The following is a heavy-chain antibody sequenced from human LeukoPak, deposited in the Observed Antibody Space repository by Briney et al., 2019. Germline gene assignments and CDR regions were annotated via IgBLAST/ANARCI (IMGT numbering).Heavy chain of an antibody. J-gene: IGHJ4*02. CDR3: ARGPSGYHNT. V-gene: IGHV3-21*01. Sequence: GGSLRLSCAASGFTFSSYAMSWVRQAPGKGLEWISSISSSSSYIYYADSVKGRFTISRDNSKNTLYLQMNSLRAEDTAVYYCARGPSGYHNTGGQGTLVTVSS. D-gene: IGHD5-12*01. CDR2: ISSSSSYI. CDR1: GFTFSSYA.